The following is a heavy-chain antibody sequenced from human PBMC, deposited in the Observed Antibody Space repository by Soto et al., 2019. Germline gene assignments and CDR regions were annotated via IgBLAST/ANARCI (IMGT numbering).Heavy chain of an antibody. Sequence: SETLSLTCAVYGGSFSGYYWSWIRQPPGKGLEWIGEINHSGSTNYNPSLKSRVTISVDTSKNQFSLKLSSVTAADTAVYYCARGWGLEPWGQGTLVTAPQ. J-gene: IGHJ5*02. D-gene: IGHD7-27*01. CDR3: ARGWGLEP. CDR1: GGSFSGYY. CDR2: INHSGST. V-gene: IGHV4-34*01.